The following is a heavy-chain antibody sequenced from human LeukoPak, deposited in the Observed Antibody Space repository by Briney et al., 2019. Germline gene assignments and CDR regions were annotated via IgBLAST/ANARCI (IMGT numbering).Heavy chain of an antibody. V-gene: IGHV1-69*06. CDR3: ARDHDYEGWFDP. J-gene: IGHJ5*02. CDR2: IIPIFGTA. CDR1: GRTFSSYA. D-gene: IGHD4-17*01. Sequence: PVKVSCKASGRTFSSYAISWVRQAPGQGLECRGGIIPIFGTAKYAQKFQRRVTITADKSTSTAYMELSSLRSEDAAVYYCARDHDYEGWFDPWGQGTLVTVSS.